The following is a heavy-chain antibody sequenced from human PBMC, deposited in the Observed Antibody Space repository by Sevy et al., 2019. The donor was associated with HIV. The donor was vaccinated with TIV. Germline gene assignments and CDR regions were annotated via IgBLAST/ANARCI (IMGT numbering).Heavy chain of an antibody. CDR2: INPNSGGT. J-gene: IGHJ4*02. D-gene: IGHD3-22*01. Sequence: AAVKVSCKASGYTFTAYYVHWVRQAPRQGLERMGRINPNSGGTNYAQKFQGRVTMNRDTSISTAYMELSGLRYDDTAVYHCARAYYYDSSAYYFDHWGQGTLVTVSS. CDR1: GYTFTAYY. V-gene: IGHV1-2*06. CDR3: ARAYYYDSSAYYFDH.